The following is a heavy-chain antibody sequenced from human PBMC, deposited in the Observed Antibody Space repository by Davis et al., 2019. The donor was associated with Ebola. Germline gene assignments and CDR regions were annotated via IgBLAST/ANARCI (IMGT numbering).Heavy chain of an antibody. CDR2: INHSGST. CDR3: ARHRAYYYDSSGYYSTPYFDY. D-gene: IGHD3-22*01. J-gene: IGHJ4*02. CDR1: GFTFTDHY. Sequence: ESLKISCAASGFTFTDHYMSWIRQPPGKGLEWIGEINHSGSTNYNPSLKSRVTISVDTSKNQFSLKLSSVTAADTAVYYCARHRAYYYDSSGYYSTPYFDYWGQGTLVTVSS. V-gene: IGHV4-34*01.